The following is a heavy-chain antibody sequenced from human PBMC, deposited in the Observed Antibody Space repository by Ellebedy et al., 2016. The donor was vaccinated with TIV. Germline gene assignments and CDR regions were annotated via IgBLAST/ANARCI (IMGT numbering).Heavy chain of an antibody. CDR3: ARDRHVDRGDCLDF. V-gene: IGHV3-33*01. CDR1: GFIFNNYG. D-gene: IGHD2-21*02. CDR2: IWYDGSNK. Sequence: PGGSLTLSCTASGFIFNNYGMHRVRQAPGKGLEWVAFIWYDGSNKYYAYSVKGRFTISRDNSQNTLYLHMNSPGVDDTAVYYWARDRHVDRGDCLDFWGPGTLVTVSS. J-gene: IGHJ4*02.